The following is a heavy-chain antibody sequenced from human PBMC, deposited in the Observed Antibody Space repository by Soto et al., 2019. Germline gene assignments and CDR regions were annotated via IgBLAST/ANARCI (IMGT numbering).Heavy chain of an antibody. D-gene: IGHD3-3*01. CDR1: GGSMNSYY. CDR3: ARDRNKLWKNDAFDI. V-gene: IGHV4-59*01. J-gene: IGHJ3*02. CDR2: IYYSGHT. Sequence: QVQLHESGPGLVKPSETLSLTCSVSGGSMNSYYWSWIRQSPGKGLEWLGYIYYSGHTKYNPSLQSPISISVDTTKNHFSLRLTSVTAADTAVYYCARDRNKLWKNDAFDIWGQGTMVTVSS.